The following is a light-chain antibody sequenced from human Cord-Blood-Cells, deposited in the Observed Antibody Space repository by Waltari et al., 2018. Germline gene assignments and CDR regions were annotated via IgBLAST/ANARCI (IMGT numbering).Light chain of an antibody. V-gene: IGLV2-14*01. Sequence: QSALTQPASVSGSPGQPTTISCTGHSSDVGGYNYVPCYQQHPGNAPKLLLYDVSTRPSGVSNHFSASKSGNTASLTISGLQAEDEADYYCSSYTSSSTLVFGGGTKLTVL. CDR3: SSYTSSSTLV. CDR2: DVS. J-gene: IGLJ2*01. CDR1: SSDVGGYNY.